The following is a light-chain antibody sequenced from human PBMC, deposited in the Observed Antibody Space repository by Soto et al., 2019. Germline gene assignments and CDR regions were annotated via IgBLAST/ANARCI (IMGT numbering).Light chain of an antibody. CDR2: VAS. CDR1: QRISTY. J-gene: IGKJ5*01. CDR3: QQRSNWPLT. Sequence: DIQMTQSPSSLSASVGDRVTITCRASQRISTYLNWYQQKPGQAPKLLIYVASLLQSGVPSRFSGSGSGTDFTLTISSLQPDDFAVYYCQQRSNWPLTFGQGTRLEIK. V-gene: IGKV1-39*01.